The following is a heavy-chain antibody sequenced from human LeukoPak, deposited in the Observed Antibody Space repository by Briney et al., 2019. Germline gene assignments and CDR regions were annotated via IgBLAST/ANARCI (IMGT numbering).Heavy chain of an antibody. Sequence: PGGSLRLSCAASGFTFSSYEMNWVRQAPGKGLEWVSYICSSGSTIYYADPVKGRFTTSRDKAKNSLYLQMNSVRAEDTAAYYCARDDGGGVGLGYFDYWGQETLVTVSS. D-gene: IGHD3-16*01. CDR2: ICSSGSTI. V-gene: IGHV3-48*03. CDR3: ARDDGGGVGLGYFDY. CDR1: GFTFSSYE. J-gene: IGHJ4*02.